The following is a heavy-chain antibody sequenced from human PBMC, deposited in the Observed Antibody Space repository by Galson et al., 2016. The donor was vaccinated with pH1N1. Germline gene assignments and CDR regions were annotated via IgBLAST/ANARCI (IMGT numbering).Heavy chain of an antibody. CDR1: GFTFSNYW. D-gene: IGHD3-22*01. CDR3: ARAIGSGSAY. J-gene: IGHJ4*02. CDR2: IKEDGSRT. V-gene: IGHV3-7*01. Sequence: SLRLSCAASGFTFSNYWMHWVRQVPGKGLEWVANIKEDGSRTYYVDSVRGRFTISRDNAKNSLYLQMNSLRDEDTALYYCARAIGSGSAYWGQGTLVTVSS.